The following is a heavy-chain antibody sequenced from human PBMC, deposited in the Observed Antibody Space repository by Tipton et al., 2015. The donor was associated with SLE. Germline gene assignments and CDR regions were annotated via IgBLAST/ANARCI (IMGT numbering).Heavy chain of an antibody. CDR2: ISDSGGTT. CDR3: AREGGRPGDWYYDL. D-gene: IGHD1-1*01. J-gene: IGHJ2*01. Sequence: GSLRLSCSASGFTFTRYSMHWVRQAPGKGLEYVSVISDSGGTTFYASSVKGRFTISRDNSKNTLYLQMGSLTTDDMAIYYCAREGGRPGDWYYDLWGRGTLVTVSS. CDR1: GFTFTRYS. V-gene: IGHV3-64*01.